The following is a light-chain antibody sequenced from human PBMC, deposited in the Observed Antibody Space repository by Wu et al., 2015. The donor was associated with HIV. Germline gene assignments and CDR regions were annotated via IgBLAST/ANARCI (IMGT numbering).Light chain of an antibody. CDR3: QQYNDYCT. Sequence: DIQMTQSPSTLSASVGDRVTITCRASQSISNWLAWYQQKPGKAPKLLIYKASNLENGVPSRFSGSGSGTEFTLTISSLQPDDFGTYYCQQYNDYCTFGQGTKVEMK. J-gene: IGKJ1*01. V-gene: IGKV1-5*03. CDR2: KAS. CDR1: QSISNW.